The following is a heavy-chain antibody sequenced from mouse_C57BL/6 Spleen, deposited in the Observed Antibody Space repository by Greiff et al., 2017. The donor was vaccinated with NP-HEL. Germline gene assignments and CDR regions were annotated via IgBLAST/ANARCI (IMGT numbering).Heavy chain of an antibody. D-gene: IGHD2-1*01. Sequence: QVQLKQSGPELVKPGASVKISCKASGYAFSSSWMNWVKQRPGKGLEWIGRIYPGDGDTNYNGKFKGKATLTADKSSSTAYMQLSSLTSEDSAVYFCASSYYGNLYFDVWGTGTTVTVSS. CDR1: GYAFSSSW. J-gene: IGHJ1*03. CDR2: IYPGDGDT. V-gene: IGHV1-82*01. CDR3: ASSYYGNLYFDV.